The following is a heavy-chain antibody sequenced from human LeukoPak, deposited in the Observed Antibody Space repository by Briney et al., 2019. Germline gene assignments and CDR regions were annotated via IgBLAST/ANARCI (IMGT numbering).Heavy chain of an antibody. CDR3: GKDFSWSFYY. CDR2: IQINGNDK. J-gene: IGHJ4*02. CDR1: GFTFSNFG. Sequence: GGSLRLSCVASGFTFSNFGMHWVRQAPGKGLEWVAKIQINGNDKYYADSVKGRFTISRDNSKTMVYLQMNSLRAEDTAVYYCGKDFSWSFYYWGQGTVVIVSS. V-gene: IGHV3-30*02.